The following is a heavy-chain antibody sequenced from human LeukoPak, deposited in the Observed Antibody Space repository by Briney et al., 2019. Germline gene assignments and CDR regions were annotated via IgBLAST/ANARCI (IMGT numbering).Heavy chain of an antibody. CDR3: ARQASGYSFGCTDS. V-gene: IGHV4-4*07. D-gene: IGHD5-18*01. CDR1: GGSLNSYY. CDR2: NYNSGST. J-gene: IGHJ5*01. Sequence: SETLSLTCTVSGGSLNSYYWSWIRQPAGKGLEWIGRNYNSGSTNFNPFLKSRVTMSLGTSKNQLSLKLTSVTTADTAVYFCARQASGYSFGCTDSWGQGTLVTVSS.